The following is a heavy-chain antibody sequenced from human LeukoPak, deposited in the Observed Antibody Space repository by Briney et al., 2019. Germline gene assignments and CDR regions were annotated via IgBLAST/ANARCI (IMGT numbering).Heavy chain of an antibody. D-gene: IGHD5-12*01. CDR1: GYTFTSYD. J-gene: IGHJ6*03. Sequence: ASVKVSCKASGYTFTSYDMHWVRQAPGQGLEWMGIINPSGGSTSYAQKFQGRVSKTRDTSTSTVYMELSSLRSEDTAVYYCARAGGYDNYYMDVWGKGTTVTVSS. V-gene: IGHV1-46*01. CDR2: INPSGGST. CDR3: ARAGGYDNYYMDV.